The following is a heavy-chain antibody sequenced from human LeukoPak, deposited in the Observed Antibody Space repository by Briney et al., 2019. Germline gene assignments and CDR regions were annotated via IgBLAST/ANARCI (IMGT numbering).Heavy chain of an antibody. J-gene: IGHJ4*02. CDR3: AWGDAYCSGDCFSD. CDR1: GFTFSAHR. D-gene: IGHD2-21*02. V-gene: IGHV3-72*01. Sequence: GGSLRLSCAASGFTFSAHRMDWIRQAPGKGLEWIGRSGNKDNSYITHYAASVRDRFTISRDESKNSVYLQMNSLKTEDAAVYYCAWGDAYCSGDCFSDWGQGTLVTVSA. CDR2: SGNKDNSYIT.